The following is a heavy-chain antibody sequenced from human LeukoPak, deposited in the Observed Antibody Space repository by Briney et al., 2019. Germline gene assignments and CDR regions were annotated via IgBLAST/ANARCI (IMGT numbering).Heavy chain of an antibody. J-gene: IGHJ6*03. CDR2: INHSGST. V-gene: IGHV4-34*01. Sequence: SETLSLTCAVYGGSFSGYYWSWIRQPPGKGLEWIGEINHSGSTNYNPSLKSRVTISVDTSKNQFSLKLSSVTAADTAVYYCARGAAAGTRRTYYYYYYMDVWGEGTTVTVSS. CDR3: ARGAAAGTRRTYYYYYYMDV. D-gene: IGHD6-13*01. CDR1: GGSFSGYY.